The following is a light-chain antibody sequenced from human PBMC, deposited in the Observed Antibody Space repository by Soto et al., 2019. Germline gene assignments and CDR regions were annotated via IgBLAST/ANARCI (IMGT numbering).Light chain of an antibody. CDR1: QSISHS. Sequence: DIQMTQSPPSLSASVGDRVTITCRASQSISHSLTWYPQKPRKAPKVLISAASRLQSGVRSRFSGSGSWTDFTLTISSVQPEDFATYFCQHSYTAPCTFGQGSKLEIK. J-gene: IGKJ2*02. CDR2: AAS. CDR3: QHSYTAPCT. V-gene: IGKV1-39*01.